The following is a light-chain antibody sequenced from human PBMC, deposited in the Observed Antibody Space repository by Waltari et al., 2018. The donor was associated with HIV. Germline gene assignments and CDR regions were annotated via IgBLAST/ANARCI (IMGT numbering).Light chain of an antibody. CDR3: HQAYSVPWS. J-gene: IGKJ1*01. CDR2: LTS. CDR1: ETVGTH. Sequence: ILLTQSPSSLSGSVGDRVSMTCRASETVGTHLNWYQHKPGQAPRVLISLTSILQRGVPSRFSGSSSGSEFTLTISDLQPEDVATYYCHQAYSVPWSFGQGT. V-gene: IGKV1-39*01.